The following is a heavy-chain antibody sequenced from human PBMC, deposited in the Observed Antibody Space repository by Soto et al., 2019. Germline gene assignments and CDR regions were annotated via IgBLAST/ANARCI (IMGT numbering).Heavy chain of an antibody. J-gene: IGHJ4*02. Sequence: EVQLVESGGGLVQPGRSLRLSCAASGFTFDDYAMHWVRQAPGKGLEWVSGISWNSGSIGYADSVKGRFTISRDNAKNSLYLQMNSLRAEDTALYYCAEDRNQLLSLGVFDYWGQGTLVTVSS. V-gene: IGHV3-9*01. CDR3: AEDRNQLLSLGVFDY. CDR1: GFTFDDYA. D-gene: IGHD2-2*01. CDR2: ISWNSGSI.